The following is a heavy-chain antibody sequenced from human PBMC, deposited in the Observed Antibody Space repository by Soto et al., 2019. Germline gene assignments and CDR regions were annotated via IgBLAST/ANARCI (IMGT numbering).Heavy chain of an antibody. CDR1: GFTFSSYA. CDR3: AKAMRVYYFDY. V-gene: IGHV3-23*01. J-gene: IGHJ4*02. D-gene: IGHD6-6*01. Sequence: GGSLRLSCAVSGFTFSSYAMSWVRQAPGKGLEWVSTISNGGGSTYYADSVKGRFTISRDNSKNTLYLQMDSLRAEDTAVYYCAKAMRVYYFDYWGQGTLVTVSS. CDR2: ISNGGGST.